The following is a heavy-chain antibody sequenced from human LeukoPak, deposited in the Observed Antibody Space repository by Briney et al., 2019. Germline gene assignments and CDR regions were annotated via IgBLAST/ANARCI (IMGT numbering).Heavy chain of an antibody. J-gene: IGHJ4*02. D-gene: IGHD3-22*01. CDR2: IIPIFGTA. CDR1: GGTFSSYA. V-gene: IGHV1-69*13. CDR3: ARDLRYYDSSGYPAQGLDY. Sequence: GASVMVSCKASGGTFSSYAISWVRQAPGQGLEWMGGIIPIFGTANYAQKFQGRVTITADESTSTAYMELSSLRSEDTAVYYCARDLRYYDSSGYPAQGLDYWDQGTLVTVSS.